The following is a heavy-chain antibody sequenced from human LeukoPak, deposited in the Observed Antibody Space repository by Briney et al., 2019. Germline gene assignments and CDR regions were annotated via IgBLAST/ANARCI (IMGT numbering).Heavy chain of an antibody. V-gene: IGHV4-34*01. D-gene: IGHD3-10*01. CDR3: ARRRYYGSGSYYNRGWFDP. Sequence: SETLSLTCAVYGGSFSGYYWSWIRQPPGKGLEWIGEINHSGSTNYNPSLKSRVTISVDTSKNQFSLKLSSVTAADTAVYYCARRRYYGSGSYYNRGWFDPWGQGTLVTVSS. J-gene: IGHJ5*02. CDR2: INHSGST. CDR1: GGSFSGYY.